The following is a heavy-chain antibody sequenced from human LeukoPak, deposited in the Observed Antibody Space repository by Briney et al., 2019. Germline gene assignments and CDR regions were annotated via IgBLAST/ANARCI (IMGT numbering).Heavy chain of an antibody. CDR3: ARAHSRTFSGHYFDY. CDR1: GFTFSSYW. Sequence: GGSLRLSCAASGFTFSSYWMHWVRQAPGKGLVWVSRINSDGSSTSYADSVKGRFTISRDNAKNTLYLQMNSLRAEDTAVYYCARAHSRTFSGHYFDYWGQGTLVTVSS. D-gene: IGHD3-10*01. J-gene: IGHJ4*02. CDR2: INSDGSST. V-gene: IGHV3-74*01.